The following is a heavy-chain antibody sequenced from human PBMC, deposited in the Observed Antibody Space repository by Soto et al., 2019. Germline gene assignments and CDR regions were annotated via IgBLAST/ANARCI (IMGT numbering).Heavy chain of an antibody. CDR1: GFTFSSYA. Sequence: EVQLLESGGGLVQPGGSLRLSCAASGFTFSSYAMSWVRQAPGKGLEWVSAISGSGDSTYYADSVKGRFTISRDNSKNTRFLQMNSLRAEATAVYYWATTYYYDSSGYFRYYFDYWGQGTLVTVSS. D-gene: IGHD3-22*01. V-gene: IGHV3-23*01. CDR2: ISGSGDST. CDR3: ATTYYYDSSGYFRYYFDY. J-gene: IGHJ4*02.